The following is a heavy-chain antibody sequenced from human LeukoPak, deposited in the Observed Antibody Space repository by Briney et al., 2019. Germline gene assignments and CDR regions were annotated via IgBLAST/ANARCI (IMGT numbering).Heavy chain of an antibody. Sequence: SETLSLTCTVSGVSISSYYWSWIRQPAGKGLEWIGRIYTSGSTNYNPSLKSRVTMSVDTSKNQFSLKLSSVTAADTAVYYCARQAVAGTPYYFDYWGQGTLVTVSS. CDR2: IYTSGST. CDR1: GVSISSYY. D-gene: IGHD6-19*01. J-gene: IGHJ4*02. V-gene: IGHV4-4*07. CDR3: ARQAVAGTPYYFDY.